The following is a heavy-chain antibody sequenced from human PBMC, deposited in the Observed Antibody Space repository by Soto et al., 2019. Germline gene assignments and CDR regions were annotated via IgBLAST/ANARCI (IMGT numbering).Heavy chain of an antibody. J-gene: IGHJ4*02. Sequence: PGGSLRLSCAASGFTFSNYGMHWVRQAPGKGLEWVAVISDDGVSKYYADSVQGRFAISRDNSESAVFLQMNSLRPDDTALYFCARAYYFGSGTSYTLYYWGQGTQVTVSS. CDR1: GFTFSNYG. V-gene: IGHV3-30*03. D-gene: IGHD3-10*01. CDR2: ISDDGVSK. CDR3: ARAYYFGSGTSYTLYY.